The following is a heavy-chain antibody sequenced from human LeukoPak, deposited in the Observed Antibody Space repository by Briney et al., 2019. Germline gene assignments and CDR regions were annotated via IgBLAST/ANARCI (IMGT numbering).Heavy chain of an antibody. J-gene: IGHJ4*02. CDR3: DGSGYYSRFDY. CDR1: GFTFSSYW. CDR2: INSDGSST. Sequence: GGSLRLSCAASGFTFSSYWMHWVRQAPGKGLVWVSLINSDGSSTSYADSVKGRFTISRDNAKNSLYLQMNSLRAEDTAVYYCDGSGYYSRFDYWGQGTLVTVSS. V-gene: IGHV3-74*01. D-gene: IGHD3-22*01.